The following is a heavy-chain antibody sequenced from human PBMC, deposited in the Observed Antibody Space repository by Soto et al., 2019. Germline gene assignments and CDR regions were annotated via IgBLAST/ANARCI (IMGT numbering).Heavy chain of an antibody. J-gene: IGHJ6*02. CDR2: ISYDGSNK. CDR3: AKDLGYSSSWYLRKEAYGMDV. CDR1: GFTFSSYG. V-gene: IGHV3-30*18. Sequence: GGSLRLSCAASGFTFSSYGVHWVRQAPGKGLEWVAVISYDGSNKYYADSVKGRFTISRDNSKNTLYLQMNSLRAEDTAVYYCAKDLGYSSSWYLRKEAYGMDVWGQGTTVTVSS. D-gene: IGHD6-13*01.